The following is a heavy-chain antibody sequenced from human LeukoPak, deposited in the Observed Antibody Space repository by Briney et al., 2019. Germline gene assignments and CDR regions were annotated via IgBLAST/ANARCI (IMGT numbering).Heavy chain of an antibody. J-gene: IGHJ5*02. Sequence: PGGSLRLSCAASGFTFSSYSMNWVRQAPGKGLEWVSSISSSSSYIYYADSVKGRFTISRDNAKNSLYLQMNSLRAEDTAVYHCATAPPNWFDPWGQGTLVTVSS. CDR3: ATAPPNWFDP. V-gene: IGHV3-21*01. CDR2: ISSSSSYI. CDR1: GFTFSSYS.